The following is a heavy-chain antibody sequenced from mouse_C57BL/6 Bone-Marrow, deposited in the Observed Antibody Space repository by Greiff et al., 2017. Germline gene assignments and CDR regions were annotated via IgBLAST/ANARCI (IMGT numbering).Heavy chain of an antibody. J-gene: IGHJ1*03. CDR3: ARYYGSSYWYFDV. D-gene: IGHD1-1*01. CDR2: IYPRDGST. V-gene: IGHV1-85*01. CDR1: GYTFTSYD. Sequence: QVQLQQSGPELVKPGASVKLSCKASGYTFTSYDINRVKQRPGQGLEWIGWIYPRDGSTKYNEKFKGKASLTVDKSSSTAYMELHSLTSEDSAVYFCARYYGSSYWYFDVWGTGTTVTVSS.